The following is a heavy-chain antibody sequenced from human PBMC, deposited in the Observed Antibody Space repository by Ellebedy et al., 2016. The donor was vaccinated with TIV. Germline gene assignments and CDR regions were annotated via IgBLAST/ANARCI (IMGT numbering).Heavy chain of an antibody. CDR3: SRGWSTPDT. Sequence: GESLKISCVASGFTFSNYNMNWVRQSPAKGLEWVSSIISTGSDKYYAESVKGRFTISRDNAQDTRFLQMNSLRADDTAVYFCSRGWSTPDTWGQGTLVIVSS. CDR2: IISTGSDK. J-gene: IGHJ5*02. D-gene: IGHD2-15*01. CDR1: GFTFSNYN. V-gene: IGHV3-21*06.